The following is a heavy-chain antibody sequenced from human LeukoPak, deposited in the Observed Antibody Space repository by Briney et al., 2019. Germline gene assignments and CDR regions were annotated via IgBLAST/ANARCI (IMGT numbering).Heavy chain of an antibody. CDR1: GFTFDDYA. J-gene: IGHJ4*02. CDR3: AKEAGDY. V-gene: IGHV3-9*01. Sequence: GGSLRLSCAASGFTFDDYAMHWVRQAPGKGLEWVSGISWNSGSIGYADSVKGRFTISRDNAKNSLYLQMNSLRAEDTALYYCAKEAGDYWGQGTLVTVSS. D-gene: IGHD6-13*01. CDR2: ISWNSGSI.